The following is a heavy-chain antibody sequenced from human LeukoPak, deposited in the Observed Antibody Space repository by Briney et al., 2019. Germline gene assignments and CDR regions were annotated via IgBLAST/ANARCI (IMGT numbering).Heavy chain of an antibody. CDR1: GGSIGSSPYF. V-gene: IGHV4-39*01. D-gene: IGHD4-23*01. Sequence: PSETLSLTCTVSGGSIGSSPYFWGWIRQPPGKGLEWIGSIYYSGSTYYNPSLKSRVTISADTSKNQFSLNLSSVTAADTAVYYCARGQGYGGNSGPGYWGQGTLVTVSS. CDR3: ARGQGYGGNSGPGY. J-gene: IGHJ4*02. CDR2: IYYSGST.